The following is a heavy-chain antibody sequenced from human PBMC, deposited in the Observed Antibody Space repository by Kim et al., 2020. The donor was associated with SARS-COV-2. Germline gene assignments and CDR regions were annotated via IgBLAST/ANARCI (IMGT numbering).Heavy chain of an antibody. CDR2: ISGSGGST. J-gene: IGHJ4*02. D-gene: IGHD6-6*01. CDR1: GFTFSRYA. CDR3: AKGVGAARPRWREEHLSDY. V-gene: IGHV3-23*01. Sequence: GGSLRLSCAASGFTFSRYAMSWVRQAPGKGLEWVSAISGSGGSTYYADSVKGRFAISRDNSKNTLYLQMNSLRAEDTAVYYCAKGVGAARPRWREEHLSDYWGQGTLVTVSS.